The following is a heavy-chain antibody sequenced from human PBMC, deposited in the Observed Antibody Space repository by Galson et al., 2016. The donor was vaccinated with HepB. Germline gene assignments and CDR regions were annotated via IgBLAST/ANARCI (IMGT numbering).Heavy chain of an antibody. CDR3: ARDGGVSADSFDY. Sequence: ISGDSVSSNSVAWNWIRQSPSRGLEWLGRTYYRSKWYNDYAVSVKSRITINPDTSKNQFSLQLNSVTPEDTAVYYCARDGGVSADSFDYWGQGTLVTVSS. CDR2: TYYRSKWYN. J-gene: IGHJ4*02. V-gene: IGHV6-1*01. CDR1: GDSVSSNSVA. D-gene: IGHD2-2*01.